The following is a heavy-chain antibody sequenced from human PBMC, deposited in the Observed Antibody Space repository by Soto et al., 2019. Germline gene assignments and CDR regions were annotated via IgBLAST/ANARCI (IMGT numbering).Heavy chain of an antibody. Sequence: QVQLVESGGGVVQPGRSLRLSCAASGFTFSSYGMHWVRQAPGKGLEWVAVISYDGSNKYYADSVKGRFTISRDNSKNTLYLRMNSLRAEDTAVYYCAKGGVGATYFDYWGQGTLVTVSS. CDR1: GFTFSSYG. J-gene: IGHJ4*02. V-gene: IGHV3-30*18. CDR2: ISYDGSNK. D-gene: IGHD1-26*01. CDR3: AKGGVGATYFDY.